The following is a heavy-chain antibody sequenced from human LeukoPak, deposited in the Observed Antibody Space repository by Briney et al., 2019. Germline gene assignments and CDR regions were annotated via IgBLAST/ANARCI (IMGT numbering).Heavy chain of an antibody. Sequence: SVKVSCKASGGTFSSYAISWVRQAPGQGLEWMGRIIPILGIANYAQKFQGRVTITADKSTSTAYMELSSLRSEDTAVYYCARARVVPAAIGGNYYYYYGMDVWGQGTTVTVSS. CDR2: IIPILGIA. CDR3: ARARVVPAAIGGNYYYYYGMDV. CDR1: GGTFSSYA. D-gene: IGHD2-2*01. J-gene: IGHJ6*02. V-gene: IGHV1-69*04.